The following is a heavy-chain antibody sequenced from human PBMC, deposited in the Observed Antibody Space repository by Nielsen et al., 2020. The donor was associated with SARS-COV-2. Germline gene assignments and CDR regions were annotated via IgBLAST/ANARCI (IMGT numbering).Heavy chain of an antibody. J-gene: IGHJ4*02. D-gene: IGHD6-13*01. CDR1: GFTFDDYG. CDR2: INWNGGST. CDR3: ASSSWYHGVEDY. V-gene: IGHV3-20*04. Sequence: GESLKISCAASGFTFDDYGMSWVRQAPGKGLEWVSGINWNGGSTGYADSVKGRFTISRDNAKNSLYLQMNSLRAEDTALYYCASSSWYHGVEDYWGQGTLVTVSS.